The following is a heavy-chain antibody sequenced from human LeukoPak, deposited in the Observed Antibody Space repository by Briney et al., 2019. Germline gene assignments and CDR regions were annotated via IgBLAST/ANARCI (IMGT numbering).Heavy chain of an antibody. J-gene: IGHJ4*02. D-gene: IGHD3-22*01. CDR2: ISGSGANT. V-gene: IGHV3-23*01. CDR3: ANGVTYYYDSSGYSPLDY. CDR1: GFTFSTYA. Sequence: GGSLRLSCAASGFTFSTYAMSWVRQAPGKGLEWVSTISGSGANTYYADSVRGRFTISRDNSKNTLYLHMNSLRAEDTAVYYCANGVTYYYDSSGYSPLDYWGQGTLVIVSS.